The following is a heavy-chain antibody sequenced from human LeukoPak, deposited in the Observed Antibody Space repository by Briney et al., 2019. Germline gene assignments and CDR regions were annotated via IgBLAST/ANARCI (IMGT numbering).Heavy chain of an antibody. Sequence: SETLSLTCAVYGGSFSGYCWSWIRQPPGKGLEWIGEINHSGSTNYNPSLKSRVTISVDTSKNQFSLKLSSVTAADTAVYYCARQGDFWSGYFYFDYWGQGTLVTVSS. CDR1: GGSFSGYC. CDR3: ARQGDFWSGYFYFDY. D-gene: IGHD3-3*01. J-gene: IGHJ4*02. CDR2: INHSGST. V-gene: IGHV4-34*01.